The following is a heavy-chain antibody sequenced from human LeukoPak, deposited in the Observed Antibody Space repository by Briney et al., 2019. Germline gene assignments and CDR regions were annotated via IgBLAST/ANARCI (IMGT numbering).Heavy chain of an antibody. Sequence: ASVKVSCKASGYTFTGYYMQWVRQAPGQGLEWMGWINPNSGGTNYAQKFQGRVTMTRDTSTSTAYMELSRLRSDDTAVYYCASPDVDTAMVTYYYYYGMVVWGQGTTVTVSS. J-gene: IGHJ6*02. D-gene: IGHD5-18*01. CDR2: INPNSGGT. CDR3: ASPDVDTAMVTYYYYYGMVV. V-gene: IGHV1-2*02. CDR1: GYTFTGYY.